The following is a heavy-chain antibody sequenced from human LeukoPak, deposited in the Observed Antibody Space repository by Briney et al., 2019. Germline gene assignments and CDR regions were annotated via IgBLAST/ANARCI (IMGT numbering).Heavy chain of an antibody. D-gene: IGHD4-17*01. CDR1: GGSISSGDYY. J-gene: IGHJ4*02. CDR3: ATELRYLRYVDY. Sequence: PSQTLSLTCTVSGGSISSGDYYWSWIRQPPGKGLEWIGYIYYSGSTYYNPSLKSRVTMSVDTSKNQFSLKLSSVTAADTAVYYCATELRYLRYVDYWGQGTLVTVSS. CDR2: IYYSGST. V-gene: IGHV4-30-4*01.